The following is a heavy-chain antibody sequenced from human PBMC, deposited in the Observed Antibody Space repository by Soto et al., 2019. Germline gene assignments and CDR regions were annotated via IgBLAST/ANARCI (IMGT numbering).Heavy chain of an antibody. V-gene: IGHV3-23*01. CDR1: GFSFDDYT. D-gene: IGHD4-17*01. Sequence: EVHLLESGGGLVQRGGSLRLSCAASGFSFDDYTINWVRQAPGKGLEWVSGIRGRGGRAFHADSLKGRFTASRDNSKSTAYLQINNLTAEDTATYYCTKPSAYGDYAGSFDAWGQGVLVTVSP. J-gene: IGHJ5*02. CDR2: IRGRGGRA. CDR3: TKPSAYGDYAGSFDA.